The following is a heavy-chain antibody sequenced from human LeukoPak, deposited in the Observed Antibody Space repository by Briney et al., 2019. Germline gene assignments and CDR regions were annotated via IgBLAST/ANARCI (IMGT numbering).Heavy chain of an antibody. J-gene: IGHJ4*02. CDR3: AREPLDTSGYYYGTLDY. CDR2: IKQDGSEK. D-gene: IGHD3-22*01. Sequence: GGSLRLSCAASGFTFSDFWMTWVRQAPGKGLEWVANIKQDGSEKYYVDSVKGRFTVSRDNANNSLFLQMNSLRGDDAAVYHCAREPLDTSGYYYGTLDYWGQGTLVTVSS. V-gene: IGHV3-7*01. CDR1: GFTFSDFW.